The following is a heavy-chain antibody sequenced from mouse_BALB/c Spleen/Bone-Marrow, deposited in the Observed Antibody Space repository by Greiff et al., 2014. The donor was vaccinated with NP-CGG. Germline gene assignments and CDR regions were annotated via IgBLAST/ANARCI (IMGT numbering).Heavy chain of an antibody. CDR2: ISYSGST. CDR3: ARGHYYGYGYFDV. J-gene: IGHJ1*01. D-gene: IGHD1-2*01. Sequence: EVKLQESGPGLVKPSQSLSLTCTVTGYSITNVYAWNWIRQFPGNKLEWLGYISYSGSTSYIPSLKSRISITRDTSKNRFFLQLSSVTTEDTATCYCARGHYYGYGYFDVWGAGTTVTVSS. V-gene: IGHV3-2*02. CDR1: GYSITNVYA.